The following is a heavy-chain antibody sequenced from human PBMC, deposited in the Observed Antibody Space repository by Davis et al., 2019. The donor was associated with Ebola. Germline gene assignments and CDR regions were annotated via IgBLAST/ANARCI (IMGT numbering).Heavy chain of an antibody. Sequence: SETLSLTCTVSGGSISSYYWSWIRQPPGKGLEWIGYIYHSGSTNYNPSLKSRVTISVDTSKNQFSLKLSSVTAADTAVYYCARLSNLGELLYLGRGFDPWGQGTLVTVSS. J-gene: IGHJ5*02. D-gene: IGHD3-10*01. CDR2: IYHSGST. CDR1: GGSISSYY. CDR3: ARLSNLGELLYLGRGFDP. V-gene: IGHV4-59*08.